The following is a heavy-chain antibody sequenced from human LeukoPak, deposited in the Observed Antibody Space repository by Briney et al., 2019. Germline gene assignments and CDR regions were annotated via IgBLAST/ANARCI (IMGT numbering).Heavy chain of an antibody. Sequence: GGSLRLSCATSGFTFSSYSMNRVRQAPGKGLEWVSSISSSSSYIYYADSVKGRFTISRDNAKNSLYLQMNSLRAEDTAVYYCARARSDVAAASAWGQGTLVTVSS. D-gene: IGHD6-13*01. CDR3: ARARSDVAAASA. CDR1: GFTFSSYS. J-gene: IGHJ4*02. CDR2: ISSSSSYI. V-gene: IGHV3-21*01.